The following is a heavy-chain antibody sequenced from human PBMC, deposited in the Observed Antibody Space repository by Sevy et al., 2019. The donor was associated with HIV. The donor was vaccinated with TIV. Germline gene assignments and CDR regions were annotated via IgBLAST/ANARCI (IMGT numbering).Heavy chain of an antibody. CDR1: GFSLTTSD. Sequence: GGSLRLSCAASGFSLTTSDMHWVRQAPGKGLEWVAYVRNDGSNKYYADSVRDRFTISRDRPKNTLYLQMNRLRDEDTAIYYCARGRKTTEEWWEELDYYYGLDVWGQGTTVTVSS. CDR3: ARGRKTTEEWWEELDYYYGLDV. D-gene: IGHD1-1*01. J-gene: IGHJ6*02. CDR2: VRNDGSNK. V-gene: IGHV3-30*02.